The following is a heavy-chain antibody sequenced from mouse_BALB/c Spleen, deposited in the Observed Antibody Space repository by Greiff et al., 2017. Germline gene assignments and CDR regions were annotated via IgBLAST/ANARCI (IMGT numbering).Heavy chain of an antibody. CDR1: GYTFTSYW. V-gene: IGHV1S22*01. Sequence: LQQPGSELVRPGASVKLSCKASGYTFTSYWMHWVKQRPGQGLEWIGNIYPGSGSTNYDEKFKSKATLTVDTSSSTAYMQLSSLTSEDSAVYYCTRSLRYDGGYYAMDYWGQGTSVTVSS. CDR2: IYPGSGST. J-gene: IGHJ4*01. CDR3: TRSLRYDGGYYAMDY. D-gene: IGHD2-14*01.